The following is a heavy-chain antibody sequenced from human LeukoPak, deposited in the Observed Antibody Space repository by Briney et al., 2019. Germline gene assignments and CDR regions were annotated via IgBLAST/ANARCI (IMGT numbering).Heavy chain of an antibody. J-gene: IGHJ5*02. CDR3: ARETVGATAPNWFDP. CDR1: GFTFNSYW. Sequence: GGSLRLSCSASGFTFNSYWMHWVRQAPEKGLVWVSRINSDGSITRYADSVKGRFTISRDNAKNSLYLQMNSLRAEDTAVYYCARETVGATAPNWFDPWGQGTLVTVSS. CDR2: INSDGSIT. V-gene: IGHV3-74*01. D-gene: IGHD1-26*01.